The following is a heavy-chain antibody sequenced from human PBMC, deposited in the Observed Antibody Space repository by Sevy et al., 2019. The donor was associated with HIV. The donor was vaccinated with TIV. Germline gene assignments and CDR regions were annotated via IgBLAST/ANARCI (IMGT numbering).Heavy chain of an antibody. D-gene: IGHD4-17*01. CDR3: ARDGGTMTTPGSFDI. V-gene: IGHV4-30-2*01. J-gene: IGHJ3*02. Sequence: SESLSLTCAVSGVSISSGAYSWNWIRQPPGKGLEWIGYIYHTGNTYYNPSLKSRITISLDRSKNQFSLRLSSVTAADTAVYFCARDGGTMTTPGSFDIWGQGTMVTVSS. CDR2: IYHTGNT. CDR1: GVSISSGAYS.